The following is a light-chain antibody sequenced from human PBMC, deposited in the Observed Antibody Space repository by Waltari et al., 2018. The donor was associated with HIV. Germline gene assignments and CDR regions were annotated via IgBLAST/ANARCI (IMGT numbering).Light chain of an antibody. Sequence: QSVLTQSPSASGTPGQRVTISCSGSSSNLGGNFVYWYQHLPGTTPKLLICRNDHRPSGVPDRVSGSKSGTSASLAISGLRSEDEADYYCAAWDDNLSGWVFGGGTKLTVL. CDR1: SSNLGGNF. CDR3: AAWDDNLSGWV. CDR2: RND. V-gene: IGLV1-47*01. J-gene: IGLJ3*02.